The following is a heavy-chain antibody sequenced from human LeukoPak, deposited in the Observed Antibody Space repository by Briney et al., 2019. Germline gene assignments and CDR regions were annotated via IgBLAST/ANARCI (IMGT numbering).Heavy chain of an antibody. D-gene: IGHD2-2*02. J-gene: IGHJ5*02. V-gene: IGHV4-59*08. CDR2: IYYDGST. CDR3: ARRLCSSLTCNIGPSGNWLDP. CDR1: GFSMSNYW. Sequence: SETLSLTCTVSGFSMSNYWLNWVRQPPGRGLEWIGYIYYDGSTHYNPYLHSRVTISIDTSKNQFSLKLNSVTAADTAVYYCARRLCSSLTCNIGPSGNWLDPWGQGTLVTVSS.